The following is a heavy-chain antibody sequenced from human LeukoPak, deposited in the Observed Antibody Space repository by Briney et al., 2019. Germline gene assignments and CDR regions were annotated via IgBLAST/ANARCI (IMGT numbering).Heavy chain of an antibody. CDR3: ARDDYDSSGYYDY. D-gene: IGHD3-22*01. CDR1: GYTFTGYY. Sequence: ASVKVSCKASGYTFTGYYMHWVRQAPGQGLEWMGRINPNSGGTNYAQKFQGRVAMTRDTSISTAYMELSRLRSDDTAVYYCARDDYDSSGYYDYWGQGTLVTVSS. CDR2: INPNSGGT. J-gene: IGHJ4*02. V-gene: IGHV1-2*06.